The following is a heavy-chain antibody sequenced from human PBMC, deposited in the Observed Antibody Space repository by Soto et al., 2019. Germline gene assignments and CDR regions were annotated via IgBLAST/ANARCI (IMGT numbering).Heavy chain of an antibody. Sequence: GGSLRLSCAASGFTFSSYSMNWVRQAPGKGLEWVSSISSSSSYIYYADSVKGRFTISRDNAKNSLYLQMNSLRAEDTAVYYCARDRGVVIRFSYYGMDVWGQGTTVTVSS. J-gene: IGHJ6*02. V-gene: IGHV3-21*01. D-gene: IGHD3-3*01. CDR3: ARDRGVVIRFSYYGMDV. CDR1: GFTFSSYS. CDR2: ISSSSSYI.